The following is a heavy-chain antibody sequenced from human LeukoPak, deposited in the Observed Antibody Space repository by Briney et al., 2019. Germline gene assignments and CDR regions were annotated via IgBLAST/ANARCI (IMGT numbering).Heavy chain of an antibody. V-gene: IGHV4-61*02. CDR2: IYTSGST. J-gene: IGHJ6*03. D-gene: IGHD1-26*01. CDR3: ARELRWEVYYYMDV. Sequence: SETLSLTRTVSGGSISSSSYYWSWIRQPAGKGLEWIGRIYTSGSTNYNPSLKSRVTISVDTSKNQFSLKLSSVTAADTAVYYCARELRWEVYYYMDVWGKGTTVTVSS. CDR1: GGSISSSSYY.